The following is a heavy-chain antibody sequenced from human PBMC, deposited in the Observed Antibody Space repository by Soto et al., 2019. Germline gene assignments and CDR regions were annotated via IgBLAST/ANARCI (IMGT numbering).Heavy chain of an antibody. J-gene: IGHJ5*02. CDR3: PADLAPTYRLNWVCP. D-gene: IGHD7-27*01. Sequence: SVKVSCKASGFTFVTYAIHWLRQTRGHRLEWIGWIVVDTGNTDYAQKFQERVTITSDLSTSTTYVELTSLISDHTALYFSPADLAPTYRLNWVCPWRRGAQVSICS. CDR1: GFTFVTYA. V-gene: IGHV1-58*02. CDR2: IVVDTGNT.